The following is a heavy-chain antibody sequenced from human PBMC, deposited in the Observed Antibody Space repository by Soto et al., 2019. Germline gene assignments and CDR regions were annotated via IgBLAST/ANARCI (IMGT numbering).Heavy chain of an antibody. V-gene: IGHV3-33*01. CDR2: IWHDGSNK. Sequence: QVQLVESGGGVVQPGRSLRLSCAASGFIFSNFAMHWVRQAPGQGLEWVAIIWHDGSNKFYADSVKGRFTISRDDSKTSLYLQMNSLRAEDTAMFYCVTAFHQLTPGDSGHGTLVIVSS. J-gene: IGHJ4*01. D-gene: IGHD6-6*01. CDR3: VTAFHQLTPGD. CDR1: GFIFSNFA.